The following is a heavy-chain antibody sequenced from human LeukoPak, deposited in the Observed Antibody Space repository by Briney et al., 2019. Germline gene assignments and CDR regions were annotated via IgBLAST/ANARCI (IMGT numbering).Heavy chain of an antibody. J-gene: IGHJ4*02. Sequence: PSETLSLTCTGSGASVSSSSYYWGWIHQPPGKGLEWVGSIYYSGSTYYNPSLKSRVSISVDTSKSHFSLKLSSVTAADTAVYYCAKDRGGIAGALDYWGQGTLVTVSS. D-gene: IGHD6-13*01. CDR1: GASVSSSSYY. CDR3: AKDRGGIAGALDY. V-gene: IGHV4-39*07. CDR2: IYYSGST.